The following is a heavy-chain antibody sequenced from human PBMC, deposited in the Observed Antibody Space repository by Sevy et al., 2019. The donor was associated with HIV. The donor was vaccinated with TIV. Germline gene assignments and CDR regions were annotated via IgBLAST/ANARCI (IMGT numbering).Heavy chain of an antibody. V-gene: IGHV3-7*01. J-gene: IGHJ4*02. CDR3: VSQVRITAPQPAN. CDR1: GFTFTTYW. D-gene: IGHD6-13*01. Sequence: GGSLRLSCTASGFTFTTYWMNWVRQTPGKGLEWVANINQDGSAKYYVDSVKGRFTISRDNAKNSLYLQMNSLRAEDTAVYYCVSQVRITAPQPANWGQGTLVTVSS. CDR2: INQDGSAK.